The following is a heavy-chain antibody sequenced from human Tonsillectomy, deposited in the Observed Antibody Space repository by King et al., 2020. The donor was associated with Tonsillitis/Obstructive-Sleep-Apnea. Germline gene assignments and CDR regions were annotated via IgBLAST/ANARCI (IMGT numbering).Heavy chain of an antibody. V-gene: IGHV3-23*04. J-gene: IGHJ4*02. Sequence: VQLVESGGALVQPGGSLRLSCAASGFTFSSYAMSWVRQAPGKGLEWVSAISGSAGTTYYADSVKGRFTISRDNSKNTLYLQLNSLRAGDTAVYYCAKGLWGDLSSWVEYWGQGTLVTVSS. CDR3: AKGLWGDLSSWVEY. CDR2: ISGSAGTT. CDR1: GFTFSSYA. D-gene: IGHD2-21*02.